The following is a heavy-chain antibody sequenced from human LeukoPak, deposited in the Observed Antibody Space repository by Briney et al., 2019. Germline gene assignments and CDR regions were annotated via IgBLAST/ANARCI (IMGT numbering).Heavy chain of an antibody. D-gene: IGHD6-6*01. V-gene: IGHV3-9*01. J-gene: IGHJ3*01. CDR2: VSWNSGSR. Sequence: GGSLRLSCAASGFTFSNAWMNWVRHAPGKGLEWVSGVSWNSGSRDYADSVKGRFTISRDNAKNSLYLQMNSLRAEDTALYYCAKDSRSYSTSPGGAFDVWGQGTMVTVSS. CDR1: GFTFSNAW. CDR3: AKDSRSYSTSPGGAFDV.